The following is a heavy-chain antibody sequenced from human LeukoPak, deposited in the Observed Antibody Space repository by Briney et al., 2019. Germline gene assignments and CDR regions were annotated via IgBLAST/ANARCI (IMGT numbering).Heavy chain of an antibody. Sequence: SETLSLTCTVSGGSISSSSYYWGWIRQPPGKGLEWIGSIYYSGSTYYNPSLKSRVTISVDTSKNQFSLRLSSVTAADTAVYYCARHSSGWYYFDYWGQGTLVTVSS. CDR2: IYYSGST. J-gene: IGHJ4*02. V-gene: IGHV4-39*01. CDR1: GGSISSSSYY. D-gene: IGHD6-19*01. CDR3: ARHSSGWYYFDY.